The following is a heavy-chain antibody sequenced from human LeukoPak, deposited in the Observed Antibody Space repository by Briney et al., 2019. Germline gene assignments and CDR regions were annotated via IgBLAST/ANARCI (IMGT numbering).Heavy chain of an antibody. V-gene: IGHV3-7*01. J-gene: IGHJ4*02. CDR1: PFNSNNYW. CDR2: INRDGSEI. Sequence: QPGGSLRFSCAAFPFNSNNYWMSWVRQAPGKGLEWVANINRDGSEITYVDSVKGRFTISRDNAKNSLYLQMNSLRAEDTAVYYCAEDPGFNSALWGRGTLVTVSS. CDR3: AEDPGFNSAL. D-gene: IGHD6-25*01.